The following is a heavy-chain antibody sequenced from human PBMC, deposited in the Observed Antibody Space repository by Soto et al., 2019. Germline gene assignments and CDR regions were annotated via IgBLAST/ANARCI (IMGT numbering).Heavy chain of an antibody. D-gene: IGHD6-19*01. Sequence: SETLSLTCAVYGGSFSGYYWSWIRQPPGKGLEWIGEINHSGSTNYNPSLKSRVTISVDTSKNQFSLKLSSVTAADTAVYYCARGGRLAYFQHWGQGTLVTVSS. CDR1: GGSFSGYY. J-gene: IGHJ1*01. V-gene: IGHV4-34*01. CDR3: ARGGRLAYFQH. CDR2: INHSGST.